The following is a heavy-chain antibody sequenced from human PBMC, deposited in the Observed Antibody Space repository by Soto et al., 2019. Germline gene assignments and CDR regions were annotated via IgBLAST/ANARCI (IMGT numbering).Heavy chain of an antibody. CDR2: INHSGST. D-gene: IGHD2-15*01. CDR3: ARRDIVVVVAATSGLPALKFDP. J-gene: IGHJ5*02. CDR1: GGSFSGYY. V-gene: IGHV4-34*01. Sequence: QVQLQQWGAGLLKPSETLSLTCAVYGGSFSGYYWSWIRQPPGKGLEWIGEINHSGSTNYNPSLNSRVTISAATSKNQFSPKLSSVTAADTAVYYCARRDIVVVVAATSGLPALKFDPWGQGTLVTVSS.